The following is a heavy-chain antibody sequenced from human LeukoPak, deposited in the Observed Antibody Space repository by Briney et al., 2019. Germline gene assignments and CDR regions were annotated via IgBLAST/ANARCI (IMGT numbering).Heavy chain of an antibody. D-gene: IGHD6-19*01. CDR1: GGSISSSSYY. V-gene: IGHV4-39*02. J-gene: IGHJ4*02. CDR2: IYYSGST. CDR3: AREAVAGRAYY. Sequence: SETLSLTCTVSGGSISSSSYYWGWIRQPPGKGLEWIGSIYYSGSTYYNPSLKSRVTISVDTSKNQFSLKLSSVTAADTAVYYCAREAVAGRAYYWGQGTLVTVSS.